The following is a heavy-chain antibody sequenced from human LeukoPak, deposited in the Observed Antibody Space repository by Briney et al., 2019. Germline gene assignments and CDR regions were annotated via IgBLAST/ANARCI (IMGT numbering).Heavy chain of an antibody. D-gene: IGHD3-22*01. CDR2: TYTGGNS. V-gene: IGHV3-53*01. CDR3: ARGGRGSAAVVAPRSFDI. J-gene: IGHJ3*02. CDR1: GFTVSSIH. Sequence: PGGSLRLSCAASGFTVSSIHMVWVRQAPGKGLEWVSVTYTGGNSYYADSVKGRFIISRDISKNTLYLQMNSLRAEGSALYYCARGGRGSAAVVAPRSFDIWGQGTMVTVSS.